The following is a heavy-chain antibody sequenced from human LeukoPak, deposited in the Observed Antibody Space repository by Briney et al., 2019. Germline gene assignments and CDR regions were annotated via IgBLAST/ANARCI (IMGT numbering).Heavy chain of an antibody. CDR3: ARGQRNCSGGNCRSYFDY. V-gene: IGHV4-34*01. D-gene: IGHD2-15*01. CDR2: INHSGST. CDR1: GGSFSGYY. Sequence: SETLSLTCAVYGGSFSGYYWSWIRQPPGKGLEWIGEINHSGSTNYNPSLKSRVTISVDTSKNQFSLKLSSVTAADTAVYYCARGQRNCSGGNCRSYFDYWGQGTLVTVSS. J-gene: IGHJ4*02.